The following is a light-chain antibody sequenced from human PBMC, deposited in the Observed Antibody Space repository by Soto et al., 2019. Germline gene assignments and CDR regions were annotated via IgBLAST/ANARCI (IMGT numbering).Light chain of an antibody. CDR3: QQRNSYPRT. V-gene: IGKV1-9*01. CDR1: QGINIF. Sequence: DIQLTQSPSFLSASVGDRVTITCRASQGINIFLAWFQQKPGKVPNLLISAASTLQSGVPSRFSGSGSETEFTLTITSLQPEDSATYYCQQRNSYPRTFGQGTKVEIK. CDR2: AAS. J-gene: IGKJ2*01.